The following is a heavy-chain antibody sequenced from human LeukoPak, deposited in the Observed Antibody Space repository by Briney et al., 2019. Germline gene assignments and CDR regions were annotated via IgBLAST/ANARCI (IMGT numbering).Heavy chain of an antibody. CDR1: GGSFSAYY. Sequence: PSETLSLTGAVYGGSFSAYYWSWIRQPPGKGLEWIGEINHSGSTNYNPSLKSRVTISVDTSKNQFSLKLSSVTAADTAVYYCARESDPKRLDYWGQGTLVTVSS. V-gene: IGHV4-34*01. CDR3: ARESDPKRLDY. CDR2: INHSGST. J-gene: IGHJ4*02.